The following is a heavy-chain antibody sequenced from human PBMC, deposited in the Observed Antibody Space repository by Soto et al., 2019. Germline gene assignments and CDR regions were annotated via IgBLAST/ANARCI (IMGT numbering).Heavy chain of an antibody. Sequence: SETLSLTCTVSGGSISSVDYYWSWIRQPPGKGLEWIGYIYYSGSTYYKPSLKSRVTISVDTSKNQFSLKLSSVTAADTAVYYCARVSLLWREYYFDYWGQGTLVTVSS. V-gene: IGHV4-30-4*01. CDR1: GGSISSVDYY. CDR2: IYYSGST. D-gene: IGHD3-10*01. J-gene: IGHJ4*02. CDR3: ARVSLLWREYYFDY.